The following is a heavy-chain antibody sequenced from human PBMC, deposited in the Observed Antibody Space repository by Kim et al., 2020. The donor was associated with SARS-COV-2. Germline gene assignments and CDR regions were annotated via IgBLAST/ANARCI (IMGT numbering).Heavy chain of an antibody. CDR1: GYTFTSYG. Sequence: ASVKVSCKASGYTFTSYGISWVRQAPGQGLEWLGWVGAYNGDTNYAQNLQGRVTLTTDTSTSTAFLELRSLRSDDTAVYFCARDRGYGDYTFDYWGQGTL. D-gene: IGHD4-17*01. CDR3: ARDRGYGDYTFDY. CDR2: VGAYNGDT. J-gene: IGHJ4*02. V-gene: IGHV1-18*01.